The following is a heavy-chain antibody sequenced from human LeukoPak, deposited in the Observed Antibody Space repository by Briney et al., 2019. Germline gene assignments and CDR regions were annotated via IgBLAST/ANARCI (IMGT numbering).Heavy chain of an antibody. Sequence: PGGSLRLSCAASGFTFSDHAMTWVRQTLAKGLESVSSTSAGGDITHYAESVKGRFTISRDNSKSTLYLQKNSLRAEDTAIYFCAYLDSSGFYYGRLRYWGQGTPVTVSS. CDR2: TSAGGDIT. CDR1: GFTFSDHA. J-gene: IGHJ4*02. V-gene: IGHV3-23*01. CDR3: AYLDSSGFYYGRLRY. D-gene: IGHD3-22*01.